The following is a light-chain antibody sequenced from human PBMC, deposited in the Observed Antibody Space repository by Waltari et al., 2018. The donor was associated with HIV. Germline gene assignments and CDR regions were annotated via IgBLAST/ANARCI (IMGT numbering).Light chain of an antibody. CDR1: QSVSSSY. J-gene: IGKJ5*01. CDR3: QLYSSSIT. CDR2: GAS. V-gene: IGKV3-20*01. Sequence: EIVLTQSPGTLSLSPVERATLSCRATQSVSSSYLAWYQQKPGQAPRLLIYGASTRATGVPDRFSGSGSGTDFTLTISRLEPEDFAVYFCQLYSSSITFGQGTRLEIK.